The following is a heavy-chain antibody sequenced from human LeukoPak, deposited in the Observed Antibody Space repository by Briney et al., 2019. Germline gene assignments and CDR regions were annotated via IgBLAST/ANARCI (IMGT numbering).Heavy chain of an antibody. D-gene: IGHD2-15*01. CDR2: IYSDVRT. CDR1: GFTVSSNY. J-gene: IGHJ6*02. Sequence: PGGSLRLSCAAFGFTVSSNYMSWVRQAPGKGLEWVSVIYSDVRTYYADSVKGRFTISRDNSKNTLNLQMNSLRAEDTAVYYCARDREYCSAATCYPNGMDVWGQGTTVTVSS. CDR3: ARDREYCSAATCYPNGMDV. V-gene: IGHV3-66*01.